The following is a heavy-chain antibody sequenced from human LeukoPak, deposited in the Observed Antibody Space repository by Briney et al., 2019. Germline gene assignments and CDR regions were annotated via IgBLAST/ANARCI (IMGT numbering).Heavy chain of an antibody. J-gene: IGHJ3*02. CDR1: GFILSRAT. Sequence: PGGSLTLSCGVSGFILSRATMKWVRQAPGEGGEGVSSISSTSTYINYADSVKGRFTISRDNAKKSLYIQMNGLRGEDTAMYFSASDDYGDYEDGFDIWGQGTMVTVSS. D-gene: IGHD4-17*01. CDR2: ISSTSTYI. CDR3: ASDDYGDYEDGFDI. V-gene: IGHV3-21*01.